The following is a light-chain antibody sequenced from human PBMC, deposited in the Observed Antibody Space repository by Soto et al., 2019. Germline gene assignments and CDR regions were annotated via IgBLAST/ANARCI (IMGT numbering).Light chain of an antibody. Sequence: DIQLTQSPSFLSASVGDRVTITCRASQGISSYVAWYQQKPGKVPKALIYAASTLQSGVPSRFSGSGSGTEFTLTISSLQPEDFATYYCQQLNSYTYTFGQGTKLEIK. V-gene: IGKV1-9*01. CDR2: AAS. CDR1: QGISSY. J-gene: IGKJ2*01. CDR3: QQLNSYTYT.